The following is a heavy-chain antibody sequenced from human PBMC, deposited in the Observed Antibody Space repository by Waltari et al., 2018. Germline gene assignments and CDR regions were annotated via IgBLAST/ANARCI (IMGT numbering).Heavy chain of an antibody. CDR3: AKSDWFDP. CDR1: GFSISNYW. Sequence: EVQLVESGGGSVQPGGSLRLSCVSSGFSISNYWMNWFRQAPGKGLVGVSRSKNDGSITTYAESVRGRCAISRDNAKNPVYLQMNSLRIEDTAMYYCAKSDWFDPWGQGTLVTVSS. V-gene: IGHV3-74*01. J-gene: IGHJ5*02. CDR2: SKNDGSIT.